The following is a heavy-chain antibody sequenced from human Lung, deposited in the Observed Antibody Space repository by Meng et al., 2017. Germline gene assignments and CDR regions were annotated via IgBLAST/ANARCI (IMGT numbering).Heavy chain of an antibody. V-gene: IGHV4-4*07. D-gene: IGHD5/OR15-5a*01. Sequence: QLQEAGPGLVKPSEPLSLTCDVSGGSISGYFWTWIRQPAGKGLDWIGRVYSSGSANYNPSLKSRVTMSVDRSKNQFSLQLTSVTAADTAVYYCARGVGSLDFWGQGALVTVSS. J-gene: IGHJ4*02. CDR2: VYSSGSA. CDR1: GGSISGYF. CDR3: ARGVGSLDF.